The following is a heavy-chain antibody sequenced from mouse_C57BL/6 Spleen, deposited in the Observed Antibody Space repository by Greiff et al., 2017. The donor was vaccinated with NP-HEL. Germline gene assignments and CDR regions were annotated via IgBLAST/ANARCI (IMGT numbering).Heavy chain of an antibody. CDR1: GYTFTSYW. J-gene: IGHJ3*01. CDR3: ARSEGTGTFAY. D-gene: IGHD4-1*01. V-gene: IGHV1-52*01. Sequence: VQLQQSGAELVRPGSSVKLSCKASGYTFTSYWMHWVKQRPIQGLEWIGNIDPSDSETHYNQKFKDKATLTVDKSSSTAYMQLSSLTSEDSAVYYWARSEGTGTFAYWGQGTLVTVSA. CDR2: IDPSDSET.